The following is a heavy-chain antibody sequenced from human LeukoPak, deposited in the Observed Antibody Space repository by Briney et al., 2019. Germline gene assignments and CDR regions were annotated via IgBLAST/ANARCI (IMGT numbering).Heavy chain of an antibody. CDR3: AREEEVVAPLSYYYYGMDV. D-gene: IGHD2-15*01. CDR2: ISYDGSNK. CDR1: GFTFSGYG. Sequence: SGGSLRLSCAASGFTFSGYGMHWVRQAPGKGLEWVAVISYDGSNKYYADSVKGRFTISRDNSKNTLYLQMNSLRAEDTAVYYCAREEEVVAPLSYYYYGMDVWGQGTTVTVSS. V-gene: IGHV3-30*03. J-gene: IGHJ6*02.